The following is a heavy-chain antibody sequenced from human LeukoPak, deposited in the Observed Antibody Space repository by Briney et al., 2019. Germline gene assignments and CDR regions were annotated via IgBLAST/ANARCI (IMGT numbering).Heavy chain of an antibody. Sequence: ASVKVSCKASGYTLTGYYMHWVRQAPGQGLEWMGRINPNTGGTNYAQKFQGRVTMTRDTSISTAYLDLSSLRSDDTAVYYCARDSVLGAKWGQGTPVTVSS. CDR3: ARDSVLGAK. CDR2: INPNTGGT. D-gene: IGHD1-26*01. CDR1: GYTLTGYY. J-gene: IGHJ4*02. V-gene: IGHV1-2*06.